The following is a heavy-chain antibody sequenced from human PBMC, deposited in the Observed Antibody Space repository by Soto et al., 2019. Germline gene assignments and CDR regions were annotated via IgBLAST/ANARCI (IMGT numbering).Heavy chain of an antibody. D-gene: IGHD3-22*01. V-gene: IGHV4-61*03. Sequence: PSETLYLTCTLSDVPVSSGTYYCSWMLQPPWKGLERIAYIYYSGSTNYNPSLKSRVTISVETSKNHFSLKLTSVTAADTAVYYCARWRNNCYDNTGQFPFDHWGQGTLDIVSS. J-gene: IGHJ4*02. CDR3: ARWRNNCYDNTGQFPFDH. CDR2: IYYSGST. CDR1: DVPVSSGTYY.